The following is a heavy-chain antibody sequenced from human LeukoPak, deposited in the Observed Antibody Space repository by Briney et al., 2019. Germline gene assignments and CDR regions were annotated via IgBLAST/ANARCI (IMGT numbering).Heavy chain of an antibody. J-gene: IGHJ4*02. D-gene: IGHD2-15*01. CDR1: GGSISSVSYY. V-gene: IGHV4-39*07. CDR3: ARGTCSGGSCYGNFDY. CDR2: IYYSGST. Sequence: SETLSLTCTVSGGSISSVSYYWGWIRQPPGKGLEWVGTIYYSGSTYYYPSLKSRVTISVDKNQFSLKLYSMTAADTAVYYCARGTCSGGSCYGNFDYWGQGTLVTVSS.